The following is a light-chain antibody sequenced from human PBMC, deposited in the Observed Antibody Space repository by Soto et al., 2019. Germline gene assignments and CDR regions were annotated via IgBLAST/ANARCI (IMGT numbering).Light chain of an antibody. Sequence: EIVLTQSPGTLSVSPGERATLSCRASQTIGSNHLAWYQQKPGQAPSLLIYGTSSRATGIPDRSSGSGSGTDFTLTITGLEPEESSIYYCQQYVSWTFGQGTKVEIK. J-gene: IGKJ1*01. CDR3: QQYVSWT. V-gene: IGKV3-20*01. CDR1: QTIGSNH. CDR2: GTS.